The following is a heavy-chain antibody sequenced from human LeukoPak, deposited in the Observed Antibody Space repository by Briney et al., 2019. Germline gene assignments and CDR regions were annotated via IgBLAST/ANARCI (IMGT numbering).Heavy chain of an antibody. CDR2: IKSKTDGGTT. CDR3: TTELLWFGNYYYGMDV. Sequence: KPGGSLRLSCAASGFTFSNAWMSWVRQAPGKGLEWVGRIKSKTDGGTTDYAAPVKGRFTISRDDSKNTLHLQMNSLKTEGTAVYYCTTELLWFGNYYYGMDVWGKGTTVTVSS. V-gene: IGHV3-15*01. D-gene: IGHD3-10*01. CDR1: GFTFSNAW. J-gene: IGHJ6*04.